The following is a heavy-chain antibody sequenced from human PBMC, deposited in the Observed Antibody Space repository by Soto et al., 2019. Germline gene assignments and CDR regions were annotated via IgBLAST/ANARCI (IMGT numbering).Heavy chain of an antibody. J-gene: IGHJ4*02. CDR3: ARVWAPTYYYDSSGDGSGPFDY. D-gene: IGHD3-22*01. Sequence: GGSLRLSCAASGFTFSSYSMNWVRQAPGKGLEWVSSISSSSSYIYYADSVKGRFTISRDNAKNSLYLQMNSLRAEDTAVYYCARVWAPTYYYDSSGDGSGPFDYWGQGTLVTVSS. CDR1: GFTFSSYS. CDR2: ISSSSSYI. V-gene: IGHV3-21*01.